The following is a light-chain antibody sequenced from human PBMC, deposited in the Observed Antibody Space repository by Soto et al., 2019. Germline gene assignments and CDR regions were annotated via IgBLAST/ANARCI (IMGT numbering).Light chain of an antibody. J-gene: IGLJ2*01. CDR2: DVS. Sequence: QSALTQPASVSGSPGQSITISCTGTSSDVDDYNYVSWYQQHSGKAPKLIISDVSSRPSGISNRFSGSKSGNTASLTISGLQAEDEADYYCSSYPSTNAVVLFGGGTKLTVL. CDR1: SSDVDDYNY. V-gene: IGLV2-14*03. CDR3: SSYPSTNAVVL.